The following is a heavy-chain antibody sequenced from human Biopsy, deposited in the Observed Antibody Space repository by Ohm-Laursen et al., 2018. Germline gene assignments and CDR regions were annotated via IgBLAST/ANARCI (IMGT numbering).Heavy chain of an antibody. CDR1: GYAVNDYF. J-gene: IGHJ3*01. V-gene: IGHV1-2*02. Sequence: ASVKVSCKGSGYAVNDYFLHWLRQAPGQGPEGMGWISPNRGGTNYAQKFQGRVTMTTDTSTSTVYLELRRLISDDTAVYYCARDIMNRIAGLVARSDVFDVWGQGTLVTVSS. CDR2: ISPNRGGT. D-gene: IGHD3-16*01. CDR3: ARDIMNRIAGLVARSDVFDV.